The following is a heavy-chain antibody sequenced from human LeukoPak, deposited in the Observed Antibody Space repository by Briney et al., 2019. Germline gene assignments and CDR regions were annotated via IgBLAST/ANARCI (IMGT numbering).Heavy chain of an antibody. J-gene: IGHJ3*02. CDR3: ARGDSGSYRSRVPFDI. Sequence: RWASVKVSCKASGYTFTGYYMHWVRQAPGQGLEWMGWINPNSGGTNYAQKFQGRVTMTRDTSISTAYMELSRLRSDDTAVYYCARGDSGSYRSRVPFDIWGQGTMVTVSS. V-gene: IGHV1-2*02. CDR2: INPNSGGT. D-gene: IGHD1-26*01. CDR1: GYTFTGYY.